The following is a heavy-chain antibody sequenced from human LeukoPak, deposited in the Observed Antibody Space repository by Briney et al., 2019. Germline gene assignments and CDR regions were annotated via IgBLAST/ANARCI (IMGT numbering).Heavy chain of an antibody. CDR2: INSDGSST. Sequence: GGSLRLSCAASGFTFSSYWMHWVRQAPGKGLVWVSRINSDGSSTSYADSVKGRFTISRDNAKNTLYLQMNSLRAEDTAVYYCARGCSSTSYNWFDPWGQGTLVTVSS. CDR1: GFTFSSYW. CDR3: ARGCSSTSYNWFDP. D-gene: IGHD6-13*01. V-gene: IGHV3-74*01. J-gene: IGHJ5*02.